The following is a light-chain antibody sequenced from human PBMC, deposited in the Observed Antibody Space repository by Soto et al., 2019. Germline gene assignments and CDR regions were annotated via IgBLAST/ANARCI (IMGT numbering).Light chain of an antibody. CDR1: QTLSSRH. CDR2: GAS. J-gene: IGKJ1*01. Sequence: EIVLTQSPGALSLSPGESATLSCRASQTLSSRHLAWYQQKPGQAPRLLIYGASSRATDIPDRFNGSGSGTDFTLTISMLEPEDFAAYYCQQYSSSRTFGQGTKVDIK. CDR3: QQYSSSRT. V-gene: IGKV3-20*01.